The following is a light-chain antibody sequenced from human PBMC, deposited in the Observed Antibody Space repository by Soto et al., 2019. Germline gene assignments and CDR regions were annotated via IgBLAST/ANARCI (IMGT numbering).Light chain of an antibody. Sequence: QSALTQPASVSGSPGQSITISCTGTSGDVGGYNYVSWYQQHPGKTPKLIIYEVSNRPSGVSNRFSGSKSGNTASLTISGLQAEDEADYYCSSYTSSAPRIFGGGTKVTVL. V-gene: IGLV2-14*01. CDR1: SGDVGGYNY. CDR2: EVS. J-gene: IGLJ2*01. CDR3: SSYTSSAPRI.